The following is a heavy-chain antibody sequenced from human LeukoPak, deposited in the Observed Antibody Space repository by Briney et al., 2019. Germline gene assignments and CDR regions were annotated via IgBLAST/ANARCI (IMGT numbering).Heavy chain of an antibody. D-gene: IGHD6-19*01. Sequence: SETLSLTCTVSGGSISSYYWNWIRQAPGKGLEWIGYIHCSGCTNHNSSLKSRVTISVDTSKNQYSLKLSSVTAADTAVYYCARDGVAGGFDYWGQGTLVTVSS. CDR2: IHCSGCT. V-gene: IGHV4-59*01. CDR1: GGSISSYY. J-gene: IGHJ4*02. CDR3: ARDGVAGGFDY.